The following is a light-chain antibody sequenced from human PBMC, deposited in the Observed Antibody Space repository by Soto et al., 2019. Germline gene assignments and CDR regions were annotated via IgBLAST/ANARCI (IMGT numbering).Light chain of an antibody. J-gene: IGKJ1*01. CDR2: AIS. CDR1: HTISSSY. Sequence: ENVLTQSPGTLSLSPGQRATLSCRASHTISSSYLAWYQQKPGQAPRLLIYAISDRATGVPDRFRGSGSGTDFTLTITRLEPEDFAAYFCQQYDSSPRTFGQGTQVDIK. V-gene: IGKV3-20*01. CDR3: QQYDSSPRT.